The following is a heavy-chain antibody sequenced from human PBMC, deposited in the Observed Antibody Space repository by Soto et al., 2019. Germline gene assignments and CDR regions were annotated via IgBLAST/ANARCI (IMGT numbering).Heavy chain of an antibody. D-gene: IGHD3-22*01. V-gene: IGHV4-31*03. J-gene: IGHJ6*02. CDR2: IYYSGST. CDR1: GGSISSGGYY. CDR3: ARHYDSSGYYPNGSRMDV. Sequence: SETLSLTCTVSGGSISSGGYYWSWIRQHPGKGLEWIGYIYYSGSTYYNPSLKSRVTISVDTSKNQFSLKLSSVTAADTAVYYCARHYDSSGYYPNGSRMDVWGQGTTVTVS.